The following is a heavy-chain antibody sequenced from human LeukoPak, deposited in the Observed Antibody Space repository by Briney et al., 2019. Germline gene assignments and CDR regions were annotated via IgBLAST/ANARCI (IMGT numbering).Heavy chain of an antibody. J-gene: IGHJ6*03. Sequence: ASVKVSCKASGYTFTSYGISWVRQAPGQGLEWMGWISAYNGNTNYAQKLQGRVTMTTDTSTSTAYMELRSLRSDDTAVYYCARDDYDILTVHYYMDVWGKGTTVTVSS. V-gene: IGHV1-18*01. D-gene: IGHD3-9*01. CDR3: ARDDYDILTVHYYMDV. CDR2: ISAYNGNT. CDR1: GYTFTSYG.